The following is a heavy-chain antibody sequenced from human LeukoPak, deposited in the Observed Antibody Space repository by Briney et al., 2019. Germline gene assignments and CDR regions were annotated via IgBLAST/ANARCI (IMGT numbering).Heavy chain of an antibody. D-gene: IGHD3-10*01. V-gene: IGHV4-59*08. CDR3: ARHSTEFATMVRGAYFDY. J-gene: IGHJ4*02. CDR1: GGSISSYY. CDR2: IYYSGST. Sequence: SETLSLTCTVSGGSISSYYWSWIRQPPGKGLEWIGYIYYSGSTNYNPSLKSRVTISVDTSKNQFSLKLSSVTAADTAVYYCARHSTEFATMVRGAYFDYWGQGTLVTASS.